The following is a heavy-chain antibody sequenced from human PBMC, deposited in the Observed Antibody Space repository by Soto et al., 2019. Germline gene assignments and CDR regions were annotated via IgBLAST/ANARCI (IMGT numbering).Heavy chain of an antibody. J-gene: IGHJ6*02. CDR3: ARLAVAGTYYYYGMDV. V-gene: IGHV4-39*01. CDR1: GGSISSSSYY. Sequence: SETLSLTCTVSGGSISSSSYYWGWIRQPPGKGLEWIGSIYYSGSTYYKPPLKSRVTKSVDTSKKQFSLKLSSVTAADTAVYYCARLAVAGTYYYYGMDVWGQGTTVTVSS. CDR2: IYYSGST. D-gene: IGHD6-19*01.